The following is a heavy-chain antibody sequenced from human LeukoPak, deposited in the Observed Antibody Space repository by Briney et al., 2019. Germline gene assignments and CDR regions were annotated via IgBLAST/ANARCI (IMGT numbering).Heavy chain of an antibody. D-gene: IGHD1-1*01. J-gene: IGHJ3*02. CDR3: AKAHATGDAFDI. Sequence: GGSLRLSCAASGFTFDDYAMHWVRQAPGKGLEWVSGISWNSGSIGYADSVKGRFTISRDNAKNSLYLQMNSLRAEGTALYYCAKAHATGDAFDIWGQGTMVTVSS. CDR2: ISWNSGSI. CDR1: GFTFDDYA. V-gene: IGHV3-9*01.